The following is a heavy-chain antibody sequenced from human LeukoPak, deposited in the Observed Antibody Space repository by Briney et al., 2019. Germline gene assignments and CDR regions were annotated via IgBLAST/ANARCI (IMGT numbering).Heavy chain of an antibody. D-gene: IGHD3-10*01. CDR2: IYYSGST. Sequence: SETLSLTCTVSGGSISGYYWSWIRQPPGKGLEWIGYIYYSGSTNYNPSLKSRVTISVDTSKNQFSLKLSSVTAADTAVYYCARDDTPTSGGESYGMDVWGQGTTVTVSS. J-gene: IGHJ6*02. CDR1: GGSISGYY. CDR3: ARDDTPTSGGESYGMDV. V-gene: IGHV4-59*01.